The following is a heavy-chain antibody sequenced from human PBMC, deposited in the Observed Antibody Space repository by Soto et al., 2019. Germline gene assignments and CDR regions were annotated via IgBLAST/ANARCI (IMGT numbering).Heavy chain of an antibody. CDR3: ARDKVGYYDSSGYYRVSVPPDYYYGMDV. Sequence: GASVKVSCKASGYTFTSYDINWVRQATGQGLEWMGWMNPNSGNTGYAQKFQGRVTMTRSTSVSTAYMELSSLRSEDTAVYYCARDKVGYYDSSGYYRVSVPPDYYYGMDVWGQGTTVTVSS. J-gene: IGHJ6*02. D-gene: IGHD3-22*01. V-gene: IGHV1-8*01. CDR1: GYTFTSYD. CDR2: MNPNSGNT.